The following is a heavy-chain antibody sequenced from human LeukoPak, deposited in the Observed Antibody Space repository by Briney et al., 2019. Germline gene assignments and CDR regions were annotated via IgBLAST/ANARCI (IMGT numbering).Heavy chain of an antibody. CDR2: ISWNSGDK. CDR3: AKDIGRAYSYCYFDY. D-gene: IGHD5-18*01. Sequence: GGSLRLSCAASGITFDDYAMHWVRQAPGKGLEWVSGISWNSGDKAYADSVKGRFTISRDNAKNSLYLQMNSLRAEDMALYYCAKDIGRAYSYCYFDYWGQGTLVTVSS. V-gene: IGHV3-9*03. CDR1: GITFDDYA. J-gene: IGHJ4*02.